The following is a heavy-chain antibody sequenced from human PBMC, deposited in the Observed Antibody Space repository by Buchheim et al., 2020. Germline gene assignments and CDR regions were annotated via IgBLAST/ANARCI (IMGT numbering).Heavy chain of an antibody. CDR1: GFTFSSYA. CDR2: ISGSGGST. D-gene: IGHD3-9*01. V-gene: IGHV3-23*01. Sequence: EVQLLESGGGLVQPGGSLRLSCAASGFTFSSYAMSWVRQAPGKGLEWVSAISGSGGSTYYADSVKGRFTISRDNSKNTLYLQMNSLRAEDTAVYYCAKFYYDILTGYSYYYYYYYMDVWGKGTT. J-gene: IGHJ6*03. CDR3: AKFYYDILTGYSYYYYYYYMDV.